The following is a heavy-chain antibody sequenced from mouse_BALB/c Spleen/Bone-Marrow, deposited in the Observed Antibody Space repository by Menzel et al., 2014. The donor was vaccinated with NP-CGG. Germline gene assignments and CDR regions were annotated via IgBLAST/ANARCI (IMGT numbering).Heavy chain of an antibody. J-gene: IGHJ3*01. V-gene: IGHV1-39*01. Sequence: VQRKESGPELEKPGASVKISCKASGYSFTGYNMNWVKQSNGKSLEWIGNIDPYYGGISYNQKFKDKATLTVDKSSSTAYMQLKSLTSEDSAVYYCARSIEYRPLTYWGQGTLVTVSA. CDR1: GYSFTGYN. CDR3: ARSIEYRPLTY. D-gene: IGHD2-14*01. CDR2: IDPYYGGI.